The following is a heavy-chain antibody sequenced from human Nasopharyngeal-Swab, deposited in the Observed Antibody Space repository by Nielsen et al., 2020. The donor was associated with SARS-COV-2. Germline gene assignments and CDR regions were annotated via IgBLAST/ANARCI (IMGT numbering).Heavy chain of an antibody. J-gene: IGHJ4*02. CDR1: GYSFTSSW. CDR3: AISFEYCCRGTCRFEN. CDR2: IVPRDSDT. V-gene: IGHV5-51*01. Sequence: GESLKISCKGSGYSFTSSWIGWVRQLPGKGLEWMGIIVPRDSDTRYSPSFQAPVTISVDKSIHTAYLQWNSLKATDTAMYYCAISFEYCCRGTCRFENWGQGTLLTVSS. D-gene: IGHD2-15*01.